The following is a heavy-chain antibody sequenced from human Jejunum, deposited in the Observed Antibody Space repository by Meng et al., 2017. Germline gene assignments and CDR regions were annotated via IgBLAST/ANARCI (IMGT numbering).Heavy chain of an antibody. Sequence: SETLSLTCTVSGGSISTYYWSWIRQPPGKGLEWIGYVYYSGSTNYNPSLKSRVTISVDTSKNQFSLKLNSVTAADTAVYYCARDFRNEYFDYWGQGALVTVSS. CDR2: VYYSGST. CDR3: ARDFRNEYFDY. D-gene: IGHD1-1*01. V-gene: IGHV4-59*01. J-gene: IGHJ4*02. CDR1: GGSISTYY.